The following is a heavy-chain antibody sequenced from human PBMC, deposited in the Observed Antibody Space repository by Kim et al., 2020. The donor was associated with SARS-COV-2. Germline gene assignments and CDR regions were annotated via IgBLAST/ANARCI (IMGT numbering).Heavy chain of an antibody. CDR3: ARGARGAWYVDF. J-gene: IGHJ2*01. CDR2: IKFDGTTT. Sequence: GGSLRLSCAASGFTFSDHWMHWVRQAPGQGLVWVSRIKFDGTTTNYADSVKGRFTISRDNAKSTVYVQMNSLRAEDTAVHYCARGARGAWYVDFWGRGTLVTVSS. V-gene: IGHV3-74*01. CDR1: GFTFSDHW.